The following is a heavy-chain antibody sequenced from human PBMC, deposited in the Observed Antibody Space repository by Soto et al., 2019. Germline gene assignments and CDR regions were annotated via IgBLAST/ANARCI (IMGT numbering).Heavy chain of an antibody. CDR2: INPNSGGT. J-gene: IGHJ6*02. Sequence: ASVKVSCKASGYTFTGYYMHWVRQAPGQGLEWMGWINPNSGGTNYAQKFQGRVTMTRDKSISTAYMELSRLRSDDTAVYYCARGEFVVVVAATPLHYYYYGMDVWGQGTTVTVSS. V-gene: IGHV1-2*02. CDR1: GYTFTGYY. D-gene: IGHD2-15*01. CDR3: ARGEFVVVVAATPLHYYYYGMDV.